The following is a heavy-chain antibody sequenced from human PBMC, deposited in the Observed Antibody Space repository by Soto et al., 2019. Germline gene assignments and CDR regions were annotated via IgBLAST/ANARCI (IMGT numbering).Heavy chain of an antibody. V-gene: IGHV3-21*01. CDR2: ISSSSSYI. J-gene: IGHJ4*02. D-gene: IGHD3-22*01. CDR3: ARDFVSGYYDSRIYYFDY. CDR1: GFTFSSYS. Sequence: GGSLRLSCAASGFTFSSYSMNWVRQAPGKGLEWVSSISSSSSYIYYADSVKGRFTISRDNAKNSLYLQMNSLRAEDTAVYYCARDFVSGYYDSRIYYFDYWGQGTLVTVSS.